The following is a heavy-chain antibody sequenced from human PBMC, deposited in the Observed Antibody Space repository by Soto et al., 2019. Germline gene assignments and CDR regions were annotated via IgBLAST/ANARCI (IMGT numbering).Heavy chain of an antibody. CDR3: ARDPAIYSGKFDYGLDV. D-gene: IGHD4-4*01. V-gene: IGHV3-48*03. CDR1: GFTFSSYE. CDR2: IGTSGNTI. J-gene: IGHJ6*02. Sequence: EVQLVESGGGLVQAGGSLRLFCAVSGFTFSSYEMNWVRQAPGKGLEWVSYIGTSGNTIYYAASVRGRFTISRDNAKNSLYLQMNSLRAEDTAVYFCARDPAIYSGKFDYGLDVWGRGTTVTVSS.